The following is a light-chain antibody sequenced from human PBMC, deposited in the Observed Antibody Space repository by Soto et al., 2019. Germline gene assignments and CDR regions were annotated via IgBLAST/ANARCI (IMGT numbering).Light chain of an antibody. CDR1: QGIKND. CDR3: LQDYNFPYT. J-gene: IGKJ2*01. Sequence: AIQMTQSPSSLSASVGDRVTITCRASQGIKNDLGWYQQRPGKGPKLLIYAASSLQSGVPSRFSGSGSGTDFTLTISSLQPEDFATYHCLQDYNFPYTFGQGTKLEIK. V-gene: IGKV1-6*01. CDR2: AAS.